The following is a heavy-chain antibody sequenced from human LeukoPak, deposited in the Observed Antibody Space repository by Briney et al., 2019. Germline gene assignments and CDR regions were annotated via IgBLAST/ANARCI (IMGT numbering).Heavy chain of an antibody. CDR3: ATFSGTAVVVTYFDY. J-gene: IGHJ4*02. V-gene: IGHV3-30*09. Sequence: GGSLRLSCAASGFIFSDYSISWVRQAPGKGLEWVAATLYEEKEKYYADSVKGRFAIARDNSMKMLYLQMNNLTTEDTAIYYCATFSGTAVVVTYFDYWGQGTLVSVSS. CDR2: TLYEEKEK. CDR1: GFIFSDYS. D-gene: IGHD1-26*01.